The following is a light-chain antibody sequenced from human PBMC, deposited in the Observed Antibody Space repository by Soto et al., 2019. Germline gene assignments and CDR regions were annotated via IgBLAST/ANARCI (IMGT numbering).Light chain of an antibody. CDR3: HQRQSWPRT. CDR2: DAS. Sequence: EIVLTQSPGTLSLSPGERATLSCRASQTVNNNYLAWYQQKPGQAPRLLLFDASTRATGIPDRFSASGSGTDFTLTISDVQPEDFALYYCHQRQSWPRTFGQGTKVDIK. V-gene: IGKV3D-20*02. CDR1: QTVNNNY. J-gene: IGKJ1*01.